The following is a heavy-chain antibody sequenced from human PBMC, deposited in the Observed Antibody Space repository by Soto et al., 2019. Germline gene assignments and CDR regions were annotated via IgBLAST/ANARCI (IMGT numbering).Heavy chain of an antibody. J-gene: IGHJ4*02. CDR1: GGTFSSYA. Sequence: ASVKVSCKASGGTFSSYAISWVRQAPGQGLEWMGGIIPIFGTANYAQKFQGRVTVTADESTSTAYMELSSLRSEDTAVYYCARSYSSGYYGFDYWGQGTLVTFS. CDR2: IIPIFGTA. D-gene: IGHD3-22*01. CDR3: ARSYSSGYYGFDY. V-gene: IGHV1-69*13.